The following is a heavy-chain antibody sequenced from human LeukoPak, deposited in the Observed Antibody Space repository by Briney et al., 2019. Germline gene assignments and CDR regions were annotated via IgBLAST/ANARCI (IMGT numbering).Heavy chain of an antibody. D-gene: IGHD6-19*01. J-gene: IGHJ5*02. V-gene: IGHV1-8*01. CDR2: MNPNSGNT. CDR3: ARGQASGSYFSPWFDP. CDR1: GYTFTSYD. Sequence: ASVKVSCKASGYTFTSYDINGVRQATGQGLEWMGWMNPNSGNTGYAQKFQGRVTMTRNTSISTAYMELSSLRSEDTAVYYCARGQASGSYFSPWFDPWGQGTLVTVSS.